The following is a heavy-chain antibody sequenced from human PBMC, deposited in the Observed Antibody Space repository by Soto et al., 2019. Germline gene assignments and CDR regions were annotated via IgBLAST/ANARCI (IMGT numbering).Heavy chain of an antibody. CDR2: IIPIFGTA. J-gene: IGHJ6*02. CDR1: GGTFSSYA. CDR3: ARTPPDYYYGMDV. Sequence: QVQLVQSGAEVKXXGSXXXVSCKASGGTFSSYAISWVRQAPXXXLEWMGGIIPIFGTANYAQKFQXRXXXXXXXXXXXXXXXXXXXXSEDTAVYYCARTPPDYYYGMDVWGQGTTVTV. D-gene: IGHD3-10*01. V-gene: IGHV1-69*01.